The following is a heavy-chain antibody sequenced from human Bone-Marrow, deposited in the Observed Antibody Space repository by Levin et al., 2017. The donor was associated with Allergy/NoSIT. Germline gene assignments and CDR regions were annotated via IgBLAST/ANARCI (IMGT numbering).Heavy chain of an antibody. CDR1: GFTFSSYA. CDR2: ISYDGSNK. D-gene: IGHD2-15*01. V-gene: IGHV3-30-3*01. CDR3: ARGACSGGSCYSSYYYYYYMDV. Sequence: GESLKISCAASGFTFSSYAMHWVRQAPGKGLEWVAVISYDGSNKYYADSVKGRFTISRDNSKNTLYLQMNSLRAEDTAVYYCARGACSGGSCYSSYYYYYYMDVWGKGTTVTVSS. J-gene: IGHJ6*03.